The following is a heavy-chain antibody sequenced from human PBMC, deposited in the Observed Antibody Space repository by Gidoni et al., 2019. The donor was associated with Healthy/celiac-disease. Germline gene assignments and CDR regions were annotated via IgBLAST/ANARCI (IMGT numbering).Heavy chain of an antibody. Sequence: QVQLVASGGGVVQPGRSLRLSCADSGVTFSIYGMHWVRQAPGKGLGWVAVISYDGSNNYYADSVKGRFTISRDNSTHTLYLQMNSLRAEDTAVYYCAKGGSYYELYYSGMDVWGQGTTVTVSS. CDR1: GVTFSIYG. D-gene: IGHD1-26*01. CDR3: AKGGSYYELYYSGMDV. CDR2: ISYDGSNN. V-gene: IGHV3-30*18. J-gene: IGHJ6*02.